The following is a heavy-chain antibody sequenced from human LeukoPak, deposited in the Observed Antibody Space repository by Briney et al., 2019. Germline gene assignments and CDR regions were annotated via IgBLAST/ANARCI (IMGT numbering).Heavy chain of an antibody. CDR2: IHIDDNRK. V-gene: IGHV3-74*01. Sequence: PGGSLRLSSAASRFTLSNHRMQSGRQVPGKGLVSVSRIHIDDNRKTYADSVKGRFTISRDNAKNTLYLQMNTLGVEAPAVYYGVRCSSDWNVMAVWGQGSTVTVSS. D-gene: IGHD6-19*01. CDR3: VRCSSDWNVMAV. CDR1: RFTLSNHR. J-gene: IGHJ6*02.